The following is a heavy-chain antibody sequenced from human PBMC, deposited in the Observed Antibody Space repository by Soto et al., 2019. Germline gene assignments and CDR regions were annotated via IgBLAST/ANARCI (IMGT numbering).Heavy chain of an antibody. CDR2: ISAYNGNT. CDR3: ARGIPYYDSLTGYGYFDY. J-gene: IGHJ4*02. V-gene: IGHV1-18*01. CDR1: GYTFTSYG. D-gene: IGHD3-9*01. Sequence: QVQLVQSGAEVKKPGASVKVSCKASGYTFTSYGISWVRQAPGQGLEWMGWISAYNGNTNYAQKLQGRVTMTTDTXTXTXXMELRSLRSDDTAVYYCARGIPYYDSLTGYGYFDYWGQGTLVTVSS.